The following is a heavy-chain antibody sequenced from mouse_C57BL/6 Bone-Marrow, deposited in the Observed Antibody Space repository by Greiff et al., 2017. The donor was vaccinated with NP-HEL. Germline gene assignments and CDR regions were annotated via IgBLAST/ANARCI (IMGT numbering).Heavy chain of an antibody. CDR2: INPSNGGT. CDR1: GYTFTSYW. Sequence: QVHVKQPGTELVKPGASVKLSCKASGYTFTSYWMHWVKQRPGQGLEWIGNINPSNGGTNYNEKFKSKATLTVDKSSSTAYMQLSSLTSEDSAVYYCARRGYYDYEGLFTYWGQGTLVTVSA. CDR3: ARRGYYDYEGLFTY. D-gene: IGHD2-4*01. V-gene: IGHV1-53*01. J-gene: IGHJ3*01.